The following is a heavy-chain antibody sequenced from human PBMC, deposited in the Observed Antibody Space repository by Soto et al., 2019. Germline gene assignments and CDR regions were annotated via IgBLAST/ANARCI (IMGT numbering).Heavy chain of an antibody. CDR3: ARVLFYYYDSSSPIDY. D-gene: IGHD3-22*01. CDR2: INHSGST. J-gene: IGHJ4*02. V-gene: IGHV4-34*01. Sequence: QVQLQQWGAGLLKPSETLSLTCAVYGGSFSGYDWSWIRQPPGKGLAWIGEINHSGSTNYNPSLKSRVNISVDTSKNQFSLKLSSVTAADTAVYYCARVLFYYYDSSSPIDYWGQGTLVTVSS. CDR1: GGSFSGYD.